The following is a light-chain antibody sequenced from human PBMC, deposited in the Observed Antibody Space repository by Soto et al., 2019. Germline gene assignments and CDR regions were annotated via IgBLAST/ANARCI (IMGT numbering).Light chain of an antibody. CDR2: AAS. Sequence: DIQMTQSPLSLSASVGDRVTITCRASQGISNYLAWYQQTPGKSPKLLIYAASTLQPGVPSRFSGSGAGAEFTRIISSLQPEDVARYYCQNYYSAPFTFGPGTTVDIK. CDR1: QGISNY. V-gene: IGKV1-27*01. CDR3: QNYYSAPFT. J-gene: IGKJ3*01.